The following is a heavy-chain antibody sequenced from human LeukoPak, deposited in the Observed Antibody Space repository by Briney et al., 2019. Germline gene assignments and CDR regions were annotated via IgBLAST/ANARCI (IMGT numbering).Heavy chain of an antibody. CDR2: IYYSGST. J-gene: IGHJ4*02. CDR3: ARGKRYSYGNFDY. Sequence: SETLSLTCTVSGGSISSSSYYWGWIRQPPGKGLEWIGSIYYSGSTYYNPSLKSRVTISVDTSKNQFSLKLSSVTAADTAVYYCARGKRYSYGNFDYWGQGTLVTVSS. D-gene: IGHD5-18*01. CDR1: GGSISSSSYY. V-gene: IGHV4-39*07.